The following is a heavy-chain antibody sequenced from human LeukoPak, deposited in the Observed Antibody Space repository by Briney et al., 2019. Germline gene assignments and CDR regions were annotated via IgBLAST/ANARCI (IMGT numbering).Heavy chain of an antibody. CDR2: INAGNGKT. D-gene: IGHD2-21*01. CDR1: GYTFTNYA. V-gene: IGHV1-3*01. J-gene: IGHJ4*02. Sequence: ASVKVSCKASGYTFTNYAMNWVRQAPGQRLEWMGWINAGNGKTKSSQRFQDRVTITRDTSASTAYMELNSLRSEDTAVCYCARGIWSSHNKDYYFDYWGQGSLVTVSS. CDR3: ARGIWSSHNKDYYFDY.